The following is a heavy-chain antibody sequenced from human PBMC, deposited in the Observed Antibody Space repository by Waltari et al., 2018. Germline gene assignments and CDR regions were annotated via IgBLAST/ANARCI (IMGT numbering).Heavy chain of an antibody. Sequence: QVHLQQWGAGLLRPSETLSLICAVYGGSLRGYYWGWIRQPPGKGLEWVGDINHSPKSTHNPSLRIRVHMSIDTSQNQFSLQLTSVTAADTGVYYCVRLEDCTGPGGNCYSGAPFAVDVWGQGTTVTVPS. J-gene: IGHJ6*02. CDR3: VRLEDCTGPGGNCYSGAPFAVDV. D-gene: IGHD2-8*02. CDR2: INHSPKS. CDR1: GGSLRGYY. V-gene: IGHV4-34*01.